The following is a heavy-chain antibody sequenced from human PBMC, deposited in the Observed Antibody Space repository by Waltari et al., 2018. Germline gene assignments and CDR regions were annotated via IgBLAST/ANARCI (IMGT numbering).Heavy chain of an antibody. CDR1: GFTFSTYP. V-gene: IGHV3-23*01. Sequence: DVQLLESGGGLVQPGGSLRISCAASGFTFSTYPMSWVRQAPGKGLEWISSVSGSGRSTYYADFVKGRFTTSRDNSKNTVFLQLNSLRAEDTAVYYCARDEIMIARRMVNWGQGTLVTVSS. D-gene: IGHD3-22*01. J-gene: IGHJ4*02. CDR3: ARDEIMIARRMVN. CDR2: VSGSGRST.